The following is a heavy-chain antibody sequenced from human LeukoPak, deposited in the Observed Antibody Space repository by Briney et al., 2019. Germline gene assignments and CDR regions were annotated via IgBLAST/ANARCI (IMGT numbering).Heavy chain of an antibody. CDR2: INHSGST. Sequence: PPETLSLTCAVYGGSFSGYYWSWIRQPPGKGLEWIGEINHSGSTNYNPSLKSRVTISVDTSKNQFSLKLSSVTAADTAVYYCARIGSSSSSPWGQGTLVTVSS. CDR3: ARIGSSSSSP. D-gene: IGHD6-13*01. J-gene: IGHJ5*02. CDR1: GGSFSGYY. V-gene: IGHV4-34*01.